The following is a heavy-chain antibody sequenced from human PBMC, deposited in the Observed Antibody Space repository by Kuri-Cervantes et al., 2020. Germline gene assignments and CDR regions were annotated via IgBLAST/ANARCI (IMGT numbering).Heavy chain of an antibody. D-gene: IGHD1-1*01. Sequence: GGSLRLSCAASGFTFSSYWMSWVRQAPGKGLEWVAVISYDGSNKYYADSVKGRFTISRDNSKNTLYLQMNSLRAEDTAVYYCARDHARAVELERPHPIRGSGLYGMDVWGQGTTVTVSS. CDR1: GFTFSSYW. J-gene: IGHJ6*02. CDR3: ARDHARAVELERPHPIRGSGLYGMDV. V-gene: IGHV3-30*03. CDR2: ISYDGSNK.